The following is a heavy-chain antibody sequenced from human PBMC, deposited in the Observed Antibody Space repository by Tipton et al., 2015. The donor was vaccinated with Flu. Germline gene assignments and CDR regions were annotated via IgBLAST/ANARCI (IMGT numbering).Heavy chain of an antibody. CDR2: ISGSGGST. Sequence: AASGFTFSSYAMSWVRQAPGKGLEWVSAISGSGGSTYYADSVKGRFTISRDNSKNTLYLQMNSLRAEDTAVYYCAKTGEYYDFWSGGYPDYWGQGTLVTVSS. J-gene: IGHJ4*02. CDR1: GFTFSSYA. CDR3: AKTGEYYDFWSGGYPDY. D-gene: IGHD3-3*01. V-gene: IGHV3-23*01.